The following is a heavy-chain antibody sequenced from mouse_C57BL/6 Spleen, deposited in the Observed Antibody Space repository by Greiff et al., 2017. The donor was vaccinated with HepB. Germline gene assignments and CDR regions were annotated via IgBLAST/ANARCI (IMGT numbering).Heavy chain of an antibody. J-gene: IGHJ4*01. CDR2: IYPGDGDT. Sequence: VQRVESGPELVKPGASVKISCKASGYAFSSSWMNWVKQRPGKGLEWIGRIYPGDGDTNYNGKFKGKATLTADKSSSTAYMQLSSLTSEDSAVYFCARITWAMDYWGQGTSVTVSS. CDR3: ARITWAMDY. V-gene: IGHV1-82*01. CDR1: GYAFSSSW. D-gene: IGHD2-4*01.